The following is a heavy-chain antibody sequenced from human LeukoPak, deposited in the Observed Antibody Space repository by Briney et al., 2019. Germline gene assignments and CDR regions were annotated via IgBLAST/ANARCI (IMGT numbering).Heavy chain of an antibody. Sequence: GGSLRLSCAASGFTVSSNYMSWVRQAPGKGLEWVSVIYSGGSTYYADSVKGRFTTSRDNSKNTLYLQMNSLRAEDTAVYYCARAEYYYDSSGYYYDYWGQGTLVTVSS. V-gene: IGHV3-53*01. CDR1: GFTVSSNY. CDR3: ARAEYYYDSSGYYYDY. J-gene: IGHJ4*02. CDR2: IYSGGST. D-gene: IGHD3-22*01.